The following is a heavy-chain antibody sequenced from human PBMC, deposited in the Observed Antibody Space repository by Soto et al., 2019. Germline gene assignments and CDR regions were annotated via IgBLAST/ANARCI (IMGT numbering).Heavy chain of an antibody. CDR1: GGSISRYY. D-gene: IGHD5-18*01. Sequence: SETLSLTCTVSGGSISRYYWNWIRQPPGKGLEWIGYIYYSGTTEYNPSLKSRVTISVDTSKNQFSLKLSSVTAADTAVYYCASNSYGYTCYDDWGQGSLVTVSS. CDR2: IYYSGTT. V-gene: IGHV4-59*08. J-gene: IGHJ4*02. CDR3: ASNSYGYTCYDD.